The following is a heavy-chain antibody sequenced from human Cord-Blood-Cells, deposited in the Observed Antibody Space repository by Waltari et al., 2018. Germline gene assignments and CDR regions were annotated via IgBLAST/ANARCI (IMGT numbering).Heavy chain of an antibody. Sequence: QLQLQESGPGLVQPSETLSLTCTVPGGSLSSSSYYLGWISQPPGRGLEWIGSIYYSGSTYYNPSLKSRVTISVDTSKNQFSLKLSSVTAADTAVYYCARDRAVAASDYTIDAFDIWGQGTMVTVSS. V-gene: IGHV4-39*01. CDR2: IYYSGST. CDR3: ARDRAVAASDYTIDAFDI. D-gene: IGHD6-19*01. J-gene: IGHJ3*02. CDR1: GGSLSSSSYY.